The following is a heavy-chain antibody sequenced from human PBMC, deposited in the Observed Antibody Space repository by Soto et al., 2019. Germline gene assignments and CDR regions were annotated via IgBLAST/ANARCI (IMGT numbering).Heavy chain of an antibody. CDR3: ARGMGRYFDL. D-gene: IGHD2-8*01. CDR1: GDSIGNFY. CDR2: LSTSGRT. V-gene: IGHV4-4*07. Sequence: SETLSLTCTVSGDSIGNFYWSWIRQPAGKGLESIGRLSTSGRTNYSPSLQSRVTMSLDTSKNRFSLRLTSVSAADTAVYFYARGMGRYFDLWGRGTLVTVSS. J-gene: IGHJ2*01.